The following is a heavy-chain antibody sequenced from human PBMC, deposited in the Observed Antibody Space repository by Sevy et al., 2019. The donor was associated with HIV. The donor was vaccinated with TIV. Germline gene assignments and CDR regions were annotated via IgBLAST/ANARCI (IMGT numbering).Heavy chain of an antibody. CDR3: ATGPVTTLNFDY. CDR2: FDPEDGET. D-gene: IGHD4-17*01. Sequence: ASVKVSCKVSGYTLTELSMHWVRQAPGKGLEWMVGFDPEDGETIYAQKFQGRVTMTEDTSTDTAYMELSSLRSEDTAVYYCATGPVTTLNFDYWGQGTLVTVSS. CDR1: GYTLTELS. V-gene: IGHV1-24*01. J-gene: IGHJ4*02.